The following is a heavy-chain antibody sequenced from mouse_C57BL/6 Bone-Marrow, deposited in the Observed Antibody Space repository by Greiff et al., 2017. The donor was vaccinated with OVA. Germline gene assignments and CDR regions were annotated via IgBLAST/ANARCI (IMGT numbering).Heavy chain of an antibody. CDR2: IDPENGDT. V-gene: IGHV14-4*01. CDR1: GFNIKDDY. CDR3: TKDGYHRGMDY. J-gene: IGHJ4*01. D-gene: IGHD2-3*01. Sequence: EVQLQQSGAELVRPGASVKLSCTASGFNIKDDYMHWVKQRPEQGLEWIGWIDPENGDTEYASKFQGKATITADTSSNTAYLQLSSLTSEDTAVYYCTKDGYHRGMDYWGQGTSVTVSS.